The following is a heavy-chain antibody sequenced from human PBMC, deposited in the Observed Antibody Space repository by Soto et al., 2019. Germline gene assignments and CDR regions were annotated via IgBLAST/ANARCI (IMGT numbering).Heavy chain of an antibody. CDR2: ISSNGGST. CDR3: ARPTPEGYFDY. CDR1: GFTFSSYA. J-gene: IGHJ4*02. Sequence: EVQLVESGGGLVQPGGSLRLSCAASGFTFSSYAMHWVRQAPGQGLEYVSAISSNGGSTYYANSVKGRFTISRDNSKNTLYLQMGSLRAEDMAVYYCARPTPEGYFDYWGQGTLVPVSS. V-gene: IGHV3-64*01.